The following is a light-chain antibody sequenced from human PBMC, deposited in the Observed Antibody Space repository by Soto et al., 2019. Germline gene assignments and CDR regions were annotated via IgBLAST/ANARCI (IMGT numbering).Light chain of an antibody. CDR2: EGT. J-gene: IGLJ1*01. CDR1: TSDVGGYNL. CDR3: CSYASSSSYV. V-gene: IGLV2-23*01. Sequence: QSALTQPASGSGSPGQSITISCSGTTSDVGGYNLVSWYQQHTAKAPKLLIYEGTQRPSGVSSRFSGSKSGNTASLTISGLQAEDEADYYCCSYASSSSYVFGTGTKVTVL.